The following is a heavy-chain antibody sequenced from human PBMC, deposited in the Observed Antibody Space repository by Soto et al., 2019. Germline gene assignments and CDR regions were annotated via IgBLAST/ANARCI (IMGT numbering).Heavy chain of an antibody. CDR2: ISASGDST. CDR3: AKGGLYNSSWYEGY. CDR1: GFTFSSYA. Sequence: EVPLLESGGALVQPGGSLRLSCAASGFTFSSYAMSWVRQAPGKGLEWVSSISASGDSTHNADSVKGRFAISRDNSKNTLDLQLNSLSADDTAVYYYAKGGLYNSSWYEGYWGQGTLVTVSS. V-gene: IGHV3-23*01. J-gene: IGHJ4*02. D-gene: IGHD6-13*01.